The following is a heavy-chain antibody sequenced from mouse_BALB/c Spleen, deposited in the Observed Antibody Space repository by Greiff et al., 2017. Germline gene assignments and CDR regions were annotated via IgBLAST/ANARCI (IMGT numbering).Heavy chain of an antibody. CDR1: GFTFSSFG. J-gene: IGHJ4*01. Sequence: EVQGVESGGGLVQPGGSRKLSCAASGFTFSSFGMHWVRQAPEKGLEWVAYISSGSSTIYYADTVKGRFTISRDNPKNTLFLQMTSLRSEDTAMYYCARSPVYDYGSSYGAMDYWGQGTSVTVSA. CDR3: ARSPVYDYGSSYGAMDY. D-gene: IGHD1-1*01. V-gene: IGHV5-17*02. CDR2: ISSGSSTI.